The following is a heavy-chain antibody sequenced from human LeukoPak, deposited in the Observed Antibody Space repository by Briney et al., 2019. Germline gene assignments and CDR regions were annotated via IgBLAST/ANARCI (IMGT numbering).Heavy chain of an antibody. CDR1: GFTFSSYA. CDR3: AKAVRGSDILTGYYTGGYFDY. V-gene: IGHV3-23*01. J-gene: IGHJ4*02. D-gene: IGHD3-9*01. CDR2: ISGSGGST. Sequence: GGSLRLSCAASGFTFSSYAMSWVRQAPGKGLEWVSAISGSGGSTYYADSVKGRFTISRDNSKNTLYLQMNSMRADDTAVYYCAKAVRGSDILTGYYTGGYFDYWGQGTLVTVSS.